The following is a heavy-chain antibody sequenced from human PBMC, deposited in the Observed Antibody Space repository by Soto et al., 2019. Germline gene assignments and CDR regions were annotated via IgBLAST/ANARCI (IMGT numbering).Heavy chain of an antibody. Sequence: EALKSSGKGSGYSVTSYWRSWVRQMPGKGLEWMGRIDPSDSYTNYSPSFQGHVTISADKSISTAYLQWSSLKASDTAMYYCARLMTTVTTKGQVGSPRYYSYGMDVWGQGTTVTVSS. CDR1: GYSVTSYW. D-gene: IGHD4-4*01. V-gene: IGHV5-10-1*01. CDR3: ARLMTTVTTKGQVGSPRYYSYGMDV. J-gene: IGHJ6*02. CDR2: IDPSDSYT.